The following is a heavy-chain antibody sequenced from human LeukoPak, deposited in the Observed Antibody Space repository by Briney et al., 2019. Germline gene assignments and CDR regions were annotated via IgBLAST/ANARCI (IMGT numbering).Heavy chain of an antibody. CDR3: ARDPDMVRGVNFDY. D-gene: IGHD3-10*01. J-gene: IGHJ4*02. CDR1: GFTFSSDW. CDR2: KNQDGSEK. V-gene: IGHV3-7*03. Sequence: GGSLRLSCAASGFTFSSDWVNWVRQAPGKGLEWVANKNQDGSEKYYVDSVKGRFTISRDNAKNTLYLQMNSLRAEDTAVYYCARDPDMVRGVNFDYWGQGTLVTVSS.